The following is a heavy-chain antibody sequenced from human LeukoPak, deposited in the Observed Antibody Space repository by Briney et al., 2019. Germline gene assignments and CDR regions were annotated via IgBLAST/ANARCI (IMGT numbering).Heavy chain of an antibody. V-gene: IGHV4-4*07. Sequence: SETLSLTCTVSSGSISSYHWGWVRQPPGKGLEWIGRIYTTGTTHYNPSPKSRLTMSVDTSTNQFSLNLTPVPAADTAVYYCGRQGYTGSHYFIDFWSQGTLVAVS. J-gene: IGHJ4*02. CDR3: GRQGYTGSHYFIDF. CDR2: IYTTGTT. D-gene: IGHD1-26*01. CDR1: SGSISSYH.